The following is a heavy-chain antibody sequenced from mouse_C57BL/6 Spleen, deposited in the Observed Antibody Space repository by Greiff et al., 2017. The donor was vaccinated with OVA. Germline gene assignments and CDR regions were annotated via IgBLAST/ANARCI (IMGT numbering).Heavy chain of an antibody. J-gene: IGHJ2*01. CDR1: GYTFTDYN. D-gene: IGHD1-1*01. CDR3: ARRKFITTPYFDY. Sequence: VQLQQSGPELVKPGASVKIPCKASGYTFTDYNMDWVKQSHGKSLEWIGDINPNNGGTIYNQKFKGKATLTVDKSSSTAYMELRSLTSEDTAVYYCARRKFITTPYFDYWGQGTTLTVSS. CDR2: INPNNGGT. V-gene: IGHV1-18*01.